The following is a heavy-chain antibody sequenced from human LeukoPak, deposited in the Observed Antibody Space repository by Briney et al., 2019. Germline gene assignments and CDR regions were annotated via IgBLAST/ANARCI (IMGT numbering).Heavy chain of an antibody. CDR2: ISYDGSNK. CDR1: GFAFSSYG. D-gene: IGHD3-10*01. Sequence: GRSLRLSCAASGFAFSSYGMHWVRQGPGKGLEWVAVISYDGSNKYYADSVKGRFTISRDNSKNTLYLQMNSLIAEDTAVYYCARSRPLRGVTVDYWGQGTLVTVSS. CDR3: ARSRPLRGVTVDY. J-gene: IGHJ4*02. V-gene: IGHV3-30*03.